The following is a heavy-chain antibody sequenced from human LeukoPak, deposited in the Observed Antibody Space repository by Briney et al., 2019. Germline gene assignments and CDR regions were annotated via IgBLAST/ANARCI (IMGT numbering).Heavy chain of an antibody. CDR2: INPNSGGT. D-gene: IGHD3-22*01. CDR3: ARFTSGYYGYFDY. Sequence: ASVKVTCKASGYTFTGYYMHWVRQAPGQGLEWMGWINPNSGGTNYAQKFQGRVTMTRDTSISTAYMELSRLRSDDTAVYYCARFTSGYYGYFDYWAREPWSPSPQ. J-gene: IGHJ4*02. CDR1: GYTFTGYY. V-gene: IGHV1-2*02.